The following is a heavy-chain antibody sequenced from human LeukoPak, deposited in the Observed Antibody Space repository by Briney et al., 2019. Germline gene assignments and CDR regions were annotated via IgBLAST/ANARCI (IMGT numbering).Heavy chain of an antibody. J-gene: IGHJ6*03. Sequence: GGSLRLSCAASGFTFSSYGMHWVRQAPGKGLEWVAVIWYDGSNKYYADSVKGRFTISRDNSKNTLYLQMNSLRAGDTAVYYCARGDDFWSGYSYPYYMDVWGKGTTVTVSS. CDR3: ARGDDFWSGYSYPYYMDV. D-gene: IGHD3-3*01. CDR1: GFTFSSYG. V-gene: IGHV3-33*01. CDR2: IWYDGSNK.